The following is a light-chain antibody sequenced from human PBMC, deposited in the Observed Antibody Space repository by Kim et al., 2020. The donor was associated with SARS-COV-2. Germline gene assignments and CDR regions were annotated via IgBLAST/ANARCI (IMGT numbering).Light chain of an antibody. Sequence: PSVSPGGRVTRSCRASQSISSNLAWYQQKPGQATRLLIYGASTRATGIPARFSGSGSGTEFTLTISSLQSEDFAVYFCQQYNTWYTFGQGTKLEI. CDR1: QSISSN. CDR3: QQYNTWYT. CDR2: GAS. V-gene: IGKV3-15*01. J-gene: IGKJ2*01.